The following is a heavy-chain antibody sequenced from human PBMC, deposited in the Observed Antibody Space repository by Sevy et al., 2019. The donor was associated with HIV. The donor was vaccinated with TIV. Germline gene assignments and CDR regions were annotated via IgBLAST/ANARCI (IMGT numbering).Heavy chain of an antibody. D-gene: IGHD3-10*01. CDR3: ARDGGGMGSGSYYYYYGMDF. CDR2: ISYDGSNK. Sequence: GGSLRLSCAASGFTFSSYAMHWVRQAPGKGLEWVAVISYDGSNKYYADSVKGRFTISRDNSKNTLYLQMNSLRAEDTAVYYCARDGGGMGSGSYYYYYGMDFWGQGTTVTVSS. CDR1: GFTFSSYA. V-gene: IGHV3-30-3*01. J-gene: IGHJ6*02.